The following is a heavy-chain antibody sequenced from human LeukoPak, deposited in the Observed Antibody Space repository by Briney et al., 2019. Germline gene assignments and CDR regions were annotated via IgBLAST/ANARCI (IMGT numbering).Heavy chain of an antibody. Sequence: GGSLRLSCAASGFPFSTYSMTWVRQAPGKGLEWVSYIKYSSSIIFYAESVKGRFTISRDNAKNSLFLQMNSLRDEDTAVYYCASAGSTTLSRWFDHWGQGSLVTVSS. CDR1: GFPFSTYS. V-gene: IGHV3-48*02. J-gene: IGHJ5*02. D-gene: IGHD1-1*01. CDR3: ASAGSTTLSRWFDH. CDR2: IKYSSSII.